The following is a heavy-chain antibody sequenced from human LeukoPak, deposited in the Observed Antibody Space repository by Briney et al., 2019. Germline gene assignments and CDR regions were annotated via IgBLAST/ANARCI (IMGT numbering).Heavy chain of an antibody. J-gene: IGHJ4*02. Sequence: PSETLSLTCTVSGVSISSSNSYWGWIRQPPGTGLEWIGSIYYSGNTYYNASLKSQVSISIDTSKNQFSLRLTSVTAADTAVYYCARGRKSPITIFGVAHYYFDYWGQGTLVSVSS. CDR2: IYYSGNT. CDR1: GVSISSSNSY. V-gene: IGHV4-39*01. D-gene: IGHD3-3*01. CDR3: ARGRKSPITIFGVAHYYFDY.